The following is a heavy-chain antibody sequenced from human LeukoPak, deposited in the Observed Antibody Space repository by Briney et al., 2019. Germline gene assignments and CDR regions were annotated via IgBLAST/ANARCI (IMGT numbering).Heavy chain of an antibody. CDR2: ISAYNGNT. D-gene: IGHD3-22*01. V-gene: IGHV1-18*01. CDR3: ARDSPGIVAPSAGFVCDY. J-gene: IGHJ4*02. Sequence: GASVKVSCKASGYTFTSYGISWVRQAPGQGLEWMGWISAYNGNTNYAQKLQGRVTMTTDTSTSTAYMELRSLRSDDTAVYYCARDSPGIVAPSAGFVCDYWGQGTLVTVSS. CDR1: GYTFTSYG.